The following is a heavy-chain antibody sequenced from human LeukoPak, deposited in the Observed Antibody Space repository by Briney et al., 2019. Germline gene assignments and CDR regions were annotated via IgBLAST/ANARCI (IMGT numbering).Heavy chain of an antibody. CDR2: ISSSGSTI. J-gene: IGHJ4*02. CDR1: GFTFSSYE. Sequence: GGSLRLSCAASGFTFSSYEMNWVRQAPGKGLEWVSYISSSGSTIYYADSVKGRFTISRDNAKNSLYLQMNSLRAEDTAVYYCARGTLYYGSESYDYWGQGTLVAVSS. D-gene: IGHD3-10*01. CDR3: ARGTLYYGSESYDY. V-gene: IGHV3-48*03.